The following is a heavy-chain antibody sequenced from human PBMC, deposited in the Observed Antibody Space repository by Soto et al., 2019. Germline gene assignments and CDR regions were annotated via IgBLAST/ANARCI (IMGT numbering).Heavy chain of an antibody. CDR3: ARGRYGDY. CDR1: GYAFTTYG. CDR2: ISDHNGNT. Sequence: QVHLVQSGAEVKKPGASVKVSCQGSGYAFTTYGITWVRQAPGQGLEWMGWISDHNGNTNYAQKLQGRVTVTRDTSTSTAYMELRSLRYDDTAVYYWARGRYGDYWGQGALVTVSS. D-gene: IGHD1-1*01. J-gene: IGHJ4*02. V-gene: IGHV1-18*01.